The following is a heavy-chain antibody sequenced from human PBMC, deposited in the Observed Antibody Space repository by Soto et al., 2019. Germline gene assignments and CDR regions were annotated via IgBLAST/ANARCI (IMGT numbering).Heavy chain of an antibody. Sequence: PSETLSLTCTVSGDSINSGDYYWSWIRQHPGKGLEWIGYIHYSGDTYYQSSLKSRLTISLDTSKNQFSLELTSVTAADTAVYYCARDQRPSGSYLRLPYYGLDVWGQGTTVTVSS. D-gene: IGHD1-26*01. CDR1: GDSINSGDYY. CDR2: IHYSGDT. CDR3: ARDQRPSGSYLRLPYYGLDV. V-gene: IGHV4-31*03. J-gene: IGHJ6*02.